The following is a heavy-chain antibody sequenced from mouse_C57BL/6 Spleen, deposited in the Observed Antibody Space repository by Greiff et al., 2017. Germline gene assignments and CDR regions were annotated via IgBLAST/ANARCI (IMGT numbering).Heavy chain of an antibody. V-gene: IGHV2-3*01. CDR1: GFSLTSSG. J-gene: IGHJ4*01. CDR2: IWGDGST. CDR3: AIVSNYDAMDY. Sequence: VKLVESGPGLVAPSQSLSITCSVSGFSLTSSGVSWVRPPPGKGLEWLGVIWGDGSTNYHSALISRLSISKDNSKSQVFLKLNSLQTDDTATYYCAIVSNYDAMDYWGQGTSVTVSS. D-gene: IGHD2-5*01.